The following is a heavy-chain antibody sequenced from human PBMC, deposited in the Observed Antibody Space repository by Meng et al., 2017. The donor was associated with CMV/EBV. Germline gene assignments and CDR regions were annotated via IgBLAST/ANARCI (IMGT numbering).Heavy chain of an antibody. D-gene: IGHD2-2*01. J-gene: IGHJ4*02. CDR3: ATGATTSRFRVDY. CDR1: GVTFSSCT. CDR2: ITPVFGVA. Sequence: SAKVSCKASGVTFSSCTPSWVRQAPGQGLEWMGGITPVFGVAQYAQNFQGRVTITADEYTNTANMDVISLKSGDTAVYYCATGATTSRFRVDYWGQGTLVTVSS. V-gene: IGHV1-69*13.